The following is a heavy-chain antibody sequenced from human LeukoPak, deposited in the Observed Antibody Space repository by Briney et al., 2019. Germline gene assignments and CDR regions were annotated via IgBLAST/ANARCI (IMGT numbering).Heavy chain of an antibody. J-gene: IGHJ6*02. CDR3: ATSDLRLRRAPWYYYGMDV. D-gene: IGHD5/OR15-5a*01. CDR1: GYTFTSYG. V-gene: IGHV1-18*01. Sequence: EASVKVSCKASGYTFTSYGISWVRQAPGQGLEWMGWISAYNGNTNYAQKLQGRVTMTTDTSTSTAYMELRSLRSDDTAVYYCATSDLRLRRAPWYYYGMDVWGQGTTVTVSS. CDR2: ISAYNGNT.